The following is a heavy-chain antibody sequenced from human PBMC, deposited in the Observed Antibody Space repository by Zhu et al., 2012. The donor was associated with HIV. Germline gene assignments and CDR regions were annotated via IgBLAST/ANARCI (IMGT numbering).Heavy chain of an antibody. V-gene: IGHV4-38-2*01. CDR1: GYSISSGYY. Sequence: VQLQESGPGLVKPSETLSLTCAVSGYSISSGYYWGWIRQPPGKGLEWIGSIYHSGSTYYNPSLKSRVTISVDTSKNQFSLKLSSVTTADTAVYYCARRGYCSGGSCYWGDNWFDPWGQGTLVTVSS. CDR2: IYHSGST. D-gene: IGHD2-15*01. J-gene: IGHJ5*02. CDR3: ARRGYCSGGSCYWGDNWFDP.